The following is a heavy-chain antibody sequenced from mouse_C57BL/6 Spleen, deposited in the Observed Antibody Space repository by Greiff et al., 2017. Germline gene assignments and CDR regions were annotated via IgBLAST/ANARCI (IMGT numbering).Heavy chain of an antibody. D-gene: IGHD1-1*01. CDR3: ARGGYYYGSSAYYAMDY. V-gene: IGHV1-52*01. CDR1: GYTFTSYW. Sequence: VQLQQPGAELVRPGSSVKLSCKASGYTFTSYWMPWVKQRPIQGLEWIGNIDPSDSETHYNQKFKDKTTLTVDKSTSTAYMQISSLTSKDSAVFYCARGGYYYGSSAYYAMDYWGQGTSVTVSS. CDR2: IDPSDSET. J-gene: IGHJ4*01.